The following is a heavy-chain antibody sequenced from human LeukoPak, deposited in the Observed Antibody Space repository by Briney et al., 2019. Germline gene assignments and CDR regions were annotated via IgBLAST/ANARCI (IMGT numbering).Heavy chain of an antibody. V-gene: IGHV3-7*04. Sequence: PGGSLRLSCAASGFTFSSYWMSWVRQAPGKGLEWVANIKQDGSEKYCVDSVKGRFTISRDNAKNSLYLQMNSLRAEDTAVYYCARAEHDYGDHFDYWGQGTLVTVSS. CDR1: GFTFSSYW. CDR2: IKQDGSEK. J-gene: IGHJ4*02. CDR3: ARAEHDYGDHFDY. D-gene: IGHD4-17*01.